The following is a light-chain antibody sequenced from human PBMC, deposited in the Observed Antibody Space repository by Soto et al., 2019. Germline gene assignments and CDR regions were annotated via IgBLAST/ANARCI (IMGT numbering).Light chain of an antibody. Sequence: VLTQSPATLSLSPWEGATLSCRAGQSVSSYLAWYQQKPGQAPRLLIYDTSNRATGVPARFSGSGSGTEFILTISSLQSEDFAVYYCQQYSRLGTFGQGTKVDI. CDR2: DTS. CDR1: QSVSSY. V-gene: IGKV3-11*01. CDR3: QQYSRLGT. J-gene: IGKJ1*01.